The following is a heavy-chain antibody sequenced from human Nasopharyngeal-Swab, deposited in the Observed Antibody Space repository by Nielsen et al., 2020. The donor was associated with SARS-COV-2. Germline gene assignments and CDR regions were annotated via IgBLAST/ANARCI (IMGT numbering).Heavy chain of an antibody. Sequence: ESLKISCAVYGGSFSGYYWSWIRQPPGKGLEWIGEINHSGSTNYNPSLKSRVTISVDTSKNQFSLKLSSVTAADTAVYYCARFYSYGYRPRFDYWGQGTLVTVSS. CDR2: INHSGST. D-gene: IGHD5-18*01. J-gene: IGHJ4*02. V-gene: IGHV4-34*01. CDR1: GGSFSGYY. CDR3: ARFYSYGYRPRFDY.